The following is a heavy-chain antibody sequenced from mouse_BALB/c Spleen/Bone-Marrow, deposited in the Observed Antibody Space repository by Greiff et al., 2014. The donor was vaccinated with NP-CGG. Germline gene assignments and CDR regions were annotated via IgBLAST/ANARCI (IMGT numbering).Heavy chain of an antibody. D-gene: IGHD3-1*01. Sequence: EVQLQQSGTVLARPGAAVKMSCKASGYTLSNYWMHWVKQRPGQGLEWIGTIYPGNSDTTYNQNFKGKAKLTAVTSTSTAYMELSSLTNEDSAVYYCTTLARNNFDYWGQGTTPTVSS. CDR3: TTLARNNFDY. J-gene: IGHJ2*01. V-gene: IGHV1-5*01. CDR2: IYPGNSDT. CDR1: GYTLSNYW.